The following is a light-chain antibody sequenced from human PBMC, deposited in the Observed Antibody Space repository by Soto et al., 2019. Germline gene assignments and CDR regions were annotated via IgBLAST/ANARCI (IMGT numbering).Light chain of an antibody. CDR2: AAS. Sequence: EIPLTQSPSSLAASVGDRVTITCRASQSISNWLAWYQQKPGKAPKLLIYAASSLQSGVPSRFSGSGSGTDFTLTISSLQPEDFTTYYCQQTKSPGTFGQGTKVDI. V-gene: IGKV1-12*01. CDR3: QQTKSPGT. CDR1: QSISNW. J-gene: IGKJ1*01.